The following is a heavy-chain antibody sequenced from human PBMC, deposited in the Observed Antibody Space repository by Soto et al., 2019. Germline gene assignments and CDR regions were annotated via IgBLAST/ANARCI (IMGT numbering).Heavy chain of an antibody. CDR1: GFSFGDYA. V-gene: IGHV3-49*03. Sequence: PGGSLRLSCSASGFSFGDYAMGWFRQAPGEGLEWVGFIRSKAYGGTTEYAASVEGRFTISRDDSSRFAYLQMKPLESEDTAVYFCARAPMYSASFLPIDFDSWGPGTLVTVSS. D-gene: IGHD1-26*01. CDR3: ARAPMYSASFLPIDFDS. J-gene: IGHJ4*02. CDR2: IRSKAYGGTT.